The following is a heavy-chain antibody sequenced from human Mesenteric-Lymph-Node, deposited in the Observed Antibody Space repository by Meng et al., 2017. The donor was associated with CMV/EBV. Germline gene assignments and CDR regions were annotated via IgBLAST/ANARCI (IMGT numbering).Heavy chain of an antibody. CDR2: IIWNNERT. D-gene: IGHD6-25*01. Sequence: GGSLRLSCVVSGFTITEHGVHWVRQVPGKGLEWVSGIIWNNERTGYVASVKGRFSISTDSAKNSVYLQMNSLRVEDTALYYCVNDVNPGGAGVWGQGTTVTVSS. CDR1: GFTITEHG. CDR3: VNDVNPGGAGV. V-gene: IGHV3-9*01. J-gene: IGHJ6*02.